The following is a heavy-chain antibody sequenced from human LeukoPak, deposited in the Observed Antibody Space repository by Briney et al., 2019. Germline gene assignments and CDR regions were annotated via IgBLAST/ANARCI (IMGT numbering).Heavy chain of an antibody. CDR2: ISSSSSYI. CDR3: ARDADRKTTNWFDP. Sequence: PGGSLRLSCAASGFTFSSYSMNWVRQAPGKGLEWVSSISSSSSYIYYADSVKGRFTISRDNAKNSLYLQMNSLRAEDTAVYYCARDADRKTTNWFDPWGQGTLVTVSS. CDR1: GFTFSSYS. J-gene: IGHJ5*02. D-gene: IGHD1-14*01. V-gene: IGHV3-21*01.